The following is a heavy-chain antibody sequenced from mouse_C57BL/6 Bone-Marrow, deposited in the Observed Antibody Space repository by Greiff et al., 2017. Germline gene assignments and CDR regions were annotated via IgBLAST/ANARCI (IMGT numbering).Heavy chain of an antibody. V-gene: IGHV14-1*01. CDR1: GFNIKDYY. J-gene: IGHJ4*01. CDR3: TTGDYYGSSKYYYAMDY. D-gene: IGHD1-1*01. CDR2: IDPEDGDT. Sequence: VQLQQSGAELVRPGASVKLSCTASGFNIKDYYMHWVKQRPEQGLEWIGRIDPEDGDTEYAPKFQGKATMTADTSTNTAYLQLSSLPSEDTAVYYCTTGDYYGSSKYYYAMDYWGQGTSVTVSS.